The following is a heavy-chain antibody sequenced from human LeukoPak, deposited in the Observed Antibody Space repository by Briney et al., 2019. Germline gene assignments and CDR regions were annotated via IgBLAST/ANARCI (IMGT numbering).Heavy chain of an antibody. CDR1: GYTFTSYG. CDR3: ARGAERRLVIISDYYYYGMDV. D-gene: IGHD3-9*01. Sequence: ASVKVSCKASGYTFTSYGISWVRQAPGQGLEWMGWISAYNGNTNYAQKLQGRVTMTTDTSTSTAYMELRSLRSDDTAVYYCARGAERRLVIISDYYYYGMDVWGQGTTVTVSS. CDR2: ISAYNGNT. V-gene: IGHV1-18*01. J-gene: IGHJ6*02.